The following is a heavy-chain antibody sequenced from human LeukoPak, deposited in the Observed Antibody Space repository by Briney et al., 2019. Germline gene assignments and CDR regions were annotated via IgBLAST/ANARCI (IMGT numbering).Heavy chain of an antibody. CDR1: GGSISSYY. CDR3: ARDSGWIQFHY. J-gene: IGHJ4*02. Sequence: SETLSLTCTVSGGSISSYYWSWIRQPPGKGLEWNGYIYYSGSTNYNPSLKSRVTISVDTSKNQFSLKLSSVTAADTAVYYCARDSGWIQFHYWGQGTQVTVSS. V-gene: IGHV4-59*01. D-gene: IGHD5-18*01. CDR2: IYYSGST.